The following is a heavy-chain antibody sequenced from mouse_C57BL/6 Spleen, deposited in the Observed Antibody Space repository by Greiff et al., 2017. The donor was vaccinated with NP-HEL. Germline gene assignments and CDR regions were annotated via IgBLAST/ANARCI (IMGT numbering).Heavy chain of an antibody. CDR3: AEDSAVEYTDWFAY. CDR2: IHPNSGST. CDR1: GYTFTGYW. D-gene: IGHD1-1*01. Sequence: QVQLQQPGAELVKPGASVKMSCKASGYTFTGYWMHWVKQSPGQGLEWIGMIHPNSGSTSYNEKFKSKATLTVDKSSSTAYMQLSSLTSEDSAVYWCAEDSAVEYTDWFAYWGQGTLVTVSA. V-gene: IGHV1-64*01. J-gene: IGHJ3*01.